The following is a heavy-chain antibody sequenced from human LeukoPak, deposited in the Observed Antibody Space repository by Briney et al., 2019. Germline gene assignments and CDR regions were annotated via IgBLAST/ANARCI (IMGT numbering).Heavy chain of an antibody. Sequence: SETLSLTCTVSSGSMSSYYWSWIRQPPGKGLEWIGYIYYSGTTNYNPSLKSRVTMSVDTSKNQFSLKLSSVTAADTAVYYCARDVGPGLFDPWGQGTLVTVSS. CDR1: SGSMSSYY. J-gene: IGHJ5*02. D-gene: IGHD1-26*01. CDR2: IYYSGTT. V-gene: IGHV4-59*01. CDR3: ARDVGPGLFDP.